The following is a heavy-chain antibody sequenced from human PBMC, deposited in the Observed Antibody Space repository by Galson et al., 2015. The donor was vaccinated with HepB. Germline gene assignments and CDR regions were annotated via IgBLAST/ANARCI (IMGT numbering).Heavy chain of an antibody. CDR3: AKSPLDNRNYNYYYYYMDV. Sequence: SLRLSCAASGFTFSSYAMSWVRQAPGKGLEWVSGISDSGGSTSYADSVKGRFTISRDNSKNTLYLQMNSLRVEDTAVCYCAKSPLDNRNYNYYYYYMDVWGKGTTVTVSS. CDR2: ISDSGGST. D-gene: IGHD1-7*01. CDR1: GFTFSSYA. J-gene: IGHJ6*03. V-gene: IGHV3-23*01.